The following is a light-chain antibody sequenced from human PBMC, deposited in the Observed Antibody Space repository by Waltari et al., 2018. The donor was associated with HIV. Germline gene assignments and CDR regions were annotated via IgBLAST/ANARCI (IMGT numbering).Light chain of an antibody. J-gene: IGLJ2*01. V-gene: IGLV2-8*01. Sequence: PSASGSPGHSVNISCTGANGDISDYNYVSWYQQHSNRPPKLIIFEVSKRPSGVPDRFSGSKSGNTASLFVSGLQPEDEATYFCSSFAATHKLFGGGTKLTVL. CDR1: NGDISDYNY. CDR2: EVS. CDR3: SSFAATHKL.